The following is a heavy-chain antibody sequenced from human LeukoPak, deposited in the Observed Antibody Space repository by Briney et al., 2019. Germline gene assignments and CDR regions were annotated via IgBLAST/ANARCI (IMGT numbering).Heavy chain of an antibody. Sequence: SETLSLTCTVSGGSISSSSYYWGWIRQPPGKGLEWIGSIYYSGSTYYNPSLKSRVTISVDTSKNQFSLKLSSVTAADTAVYYCAKVPSYGLFAESGSFFDLWGRGTLVTVSS. V-gene: IGHV4-39*01. D-gene: IGHD1-26*01. CDR1: GGSISSSSYY. CDR3: AKVPSYGLFAESGSFFDL. CDR2: IYYSGST. J-gene: IGHJ2*01.